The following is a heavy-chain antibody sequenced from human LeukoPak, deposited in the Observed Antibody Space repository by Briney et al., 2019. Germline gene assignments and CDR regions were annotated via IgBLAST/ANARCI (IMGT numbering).Heavy chain of an antibody. CDR3: ASTGYSSSWYGVFDY. J-gene: IGHJ4*02. D-gene: IGHD6-13*01. CDR2: INAGNHNT. V-gene: IGHV1-3*01. CDR1: GYAFTSYV. Sequence: GASVKVSCKASGYAFTSYVINWVRQAPGQRLEWMGWINAGNHNTKYSQKFQGRVTITRDTSASTAYMELSSLRSEDTAVYYCASTGYSSSWYGVFDYWGQGTLVTVSS.